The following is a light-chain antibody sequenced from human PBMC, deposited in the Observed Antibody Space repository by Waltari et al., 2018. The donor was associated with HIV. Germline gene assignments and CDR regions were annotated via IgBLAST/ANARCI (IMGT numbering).Light chain of an antibody. V-gene: IGLV3-1*01. CDR2: QDS. CDR1: KLGDTY. Sequence: SYELTQPPSVSVSPGQTASITCSGDKLGDTYACWYQQKPGQSPVLVIYQDSKRPSGIPVRFSGANSGNTATLTISGTQAMDEADYYCQAWDSSTVVFGGVTKLTVL. CDR3: QAWDSSTVV. J-gene: IGLJ2*01.